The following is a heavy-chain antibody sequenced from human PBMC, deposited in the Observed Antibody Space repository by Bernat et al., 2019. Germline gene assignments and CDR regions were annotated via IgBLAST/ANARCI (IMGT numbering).Heavy chain of an antibody. D-gene: IGHD6-13*01. Sequence: QVQLVESGGGVVQPGRSLRLSCAASGFTFSSYAMHWVRQAPGKGLEWVAVISYDGSNKYYADSVKGRFTISRDNSKNTLYLQMNSLRAEDTAVYYCAKEGPSSSWYFLVDYWGQGTLVTVSS. J-gene: IGHJ4*02. CDR1: GFTFSSYA. CDR3: AKEGPSSSWYFLVDY. V-gene: IGHV3-30-3*01. CDR2: ISYDGSNK.